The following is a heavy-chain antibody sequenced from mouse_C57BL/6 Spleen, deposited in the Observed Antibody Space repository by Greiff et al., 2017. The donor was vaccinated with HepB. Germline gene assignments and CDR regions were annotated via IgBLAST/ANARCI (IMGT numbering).Heavy chain of an antibody. V-gene: IGHV1-52*01. CDR2: IDPYDSET. Sequence: QVQLQQPGAELVRPGSSVKLSCKASGYTFTSYWMHWVKQRPIQGLEWIGNIDPYDSETHYNQKVKDKATLTVDKSTSTAYMQLSSLTSEDSAVYYCARFGAYYGYDQRYGYAMDYWGQGTSVTDSS. CDR3: ARFGAYYGYDQRYGYAMDY. J-gene: IGHJ4*01. D-gene: IGHD2-2*01. CDR1: GYTFTSYW.